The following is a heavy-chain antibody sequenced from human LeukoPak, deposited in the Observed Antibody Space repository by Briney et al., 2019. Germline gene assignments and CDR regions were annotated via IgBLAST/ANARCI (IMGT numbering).Heavy chain of an antibody. D-gene: IGHD3-22*01. CDR3: ARELDSSGYLGSQGAFDI. V-gene: IGHV1-69*04. CDR2: IIPILGIA. CDR1: GGTFSSYA. Sequence: SVKVSCKASGGTFSSYAISWVRQAPGQGLEWMGRIIPILGIANYAQKFQGRVTITADKSTSTAYMELSSLRSEDTAVYYCARELDSSGYLGSQGAFDIWGQGTMVTVSS. J-gene: IGHJ3*02.